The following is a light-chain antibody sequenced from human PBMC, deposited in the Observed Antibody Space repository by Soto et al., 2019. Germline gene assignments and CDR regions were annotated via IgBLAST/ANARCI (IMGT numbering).Light chain of an antibody. CDR3: QQYGSSGT. CDR2: GAS. Sequence: EIVLTQSPGTVSLSPGERATLSCRASQSVSSNYLAWYQQKPGQAPRLLIYGASNRATGIPDRFSGSGSGTDFTLTISRLEPEDFAVYYCQQYGSSGTFGQGTKVDIK. J-gene: IGKJ1*01. V-gene: IGKV3-20*01. CDR1: QSVSSNY.